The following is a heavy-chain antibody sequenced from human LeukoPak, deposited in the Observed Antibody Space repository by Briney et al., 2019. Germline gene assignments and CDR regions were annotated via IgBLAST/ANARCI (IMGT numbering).Heavy chain of an antibody. D-gene: IGHD1-1*01. V-gene: IGHV3-74*01. CDR1: GFTFSSYW. CDR2: INTDGSST. Sequence: PGGSLRLSCAASGFTFSSYWMHWVRQAPGKGLVWVSRINTDGSSTNYADSVKGRFTISRDNAKNSLYLQMNSLRAEDTALYYCARLRTTGTFDYWGQGTLVTVSS. CDR3: ARLRTTGTFDY. J-gene: IGHJ4*02.